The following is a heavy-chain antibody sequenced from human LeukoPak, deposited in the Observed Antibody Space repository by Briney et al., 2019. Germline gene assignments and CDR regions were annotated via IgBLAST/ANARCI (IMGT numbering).Heavy chain of an antibody. CDR3: AREIGGYYYMDV. J-gene: IGHJ6*03. V-gene: IGHV1-69*13. D-gene: IGHD3-16*01. Sequence: SVKVSCKPSGGTFSSYAIIWVRQAPGQGLEWMGGIIPIFGTANYAQKFQGRVTITADESTSTAYMELSSLRSEDTAVYYCAREIGGYYYMDVWGKGTTVTVSS. CDR1: GGTFSSYA. CDR2: IIPIFGTA.